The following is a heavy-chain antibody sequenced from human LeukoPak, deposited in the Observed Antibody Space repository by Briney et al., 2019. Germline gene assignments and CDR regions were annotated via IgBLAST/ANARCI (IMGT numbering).Heavy chain of an antibody. CDR1: GFTFGDYA. V-gene: IGHV3-49*03. CDR3: TRDEGVLTYYYDSSGYYDY. J-gene: IGHJ4*02. D-gene: IGHD3-22*01. CDR2: IRSKAYGGTT. Sequence: PGGSLRLSCTASGFTFGDYAMSWFRQAPGKGPEWVGFIRSKAYGGTTEYAASVKGRFTISRDDSKSIAYLQMNSLKTEDTAVYYCTRDEGVLTYYYDSSGYYDYWGQGTLVTVSS.